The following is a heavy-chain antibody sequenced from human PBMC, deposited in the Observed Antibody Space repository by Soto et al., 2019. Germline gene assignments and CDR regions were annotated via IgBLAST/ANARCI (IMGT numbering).Heavy chain of an antibody. J-gene: IGHJ6*02. D-gene: IGHD6-13*01. V-gene: IGHV3-30*18. CDR2: ISYDGSNK. CDR3: AKDRSGIAAAGYYYYYGMDV. Sequence: SWRAAGVTSSSYGGHRVRQKQGKGLEWVAVISYDGSNKYYADSVKGRFTISRDNSKNTLYLQMNSLRAEDTAVYYCAKDRSGIAAAGYYYYYGMDVWGQGTTVTVSS. CDR1: GVTSSSYG.